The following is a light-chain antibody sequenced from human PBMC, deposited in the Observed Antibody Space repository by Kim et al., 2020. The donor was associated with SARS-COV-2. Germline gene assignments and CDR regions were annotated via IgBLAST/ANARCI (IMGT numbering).Light chain of an antibody. Sequence: SVKLTCTLSSGHSSYAIAWHQQQPEKGPRYLMKINGDGSHSKGDGIPDRFSGSSSGAERYLTISSLQSEDEADYYCQTWGTGIPVFGGGTQLTVL. J-gene: IGLJ3*02. CDR3: QTWGTGIPV. V-gene: IGLV4-69*01. CDR2: INGDGSH. CDR1: SGHSSYA.